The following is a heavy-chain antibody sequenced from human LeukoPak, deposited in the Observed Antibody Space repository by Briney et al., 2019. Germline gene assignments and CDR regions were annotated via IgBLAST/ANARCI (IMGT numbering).Heavy chain of an antibody. CDR1: GYSFTSYW. CDR3: ARLLDYYCWSGYYDAFDI. D-gene: IGHD3-3*01. J-gene: IGHJ3*02. Sequence: GEFLKISCKGSGYSFTSYWIGWVRQMPGKGLEWRGIIYPGDSDTRYSPSFQGQVTISADKSISTAYLQWSSLKASDTAMYYCARLLDYYCWSGYYDAFDIWGQGTMVTVSS. CDR2: IYPGDSDT. V-gene: IGHV5-51*01.